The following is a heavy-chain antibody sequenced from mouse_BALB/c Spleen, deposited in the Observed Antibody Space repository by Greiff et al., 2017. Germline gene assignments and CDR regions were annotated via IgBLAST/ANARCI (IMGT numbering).Heavy chain of an antibody. CDR2: IYPGDGST. CDR1: GYTFTSYD. J-gene: IGHJ3*01. V-gene: IGHV1S56*01. D-gene: IGHD2-3*01. Sequence: QVQLQQSGAELVKPGASVKLSCKASGYTFTSYDINWVKQRPGQGLEWIGWIYPGDGSTKYNEKFKGKATLTADKSSSTAYMQLSSLTSENSAVYFCARDGYYTGSFAYWGQGTLVTVSA. CDR3: ARDGYYTGSFAY.